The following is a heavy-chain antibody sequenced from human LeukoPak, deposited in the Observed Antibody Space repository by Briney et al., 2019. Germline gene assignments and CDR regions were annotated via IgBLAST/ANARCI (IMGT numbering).Heavy chain of an antibody. CDR2: IYPGDSDT. CDR1: GYSFATYL. J-gene: IGHJ5*02. CDR3: AKRSTSSRFAFDP. Sequence: GESLKISYKASGYSFATYLSSWVRHMRGKGLEWMGIIYPGDSDTRYSPSFQGQVTISVDKSINTAYLQWSSLEASATAMYYCAKRSTSSRFAFDPWGQGTLVTVSS. D-gene: IGHD6-6*01. V-gene: IGHV5-51*01.